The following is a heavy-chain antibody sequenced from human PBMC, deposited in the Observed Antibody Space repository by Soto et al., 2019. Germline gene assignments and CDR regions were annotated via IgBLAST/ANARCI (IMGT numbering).Heavy chain of an antibody. CDR2: IYYSGST. V-gene: IGHV4-39*01. CDR3: ARHIVLPAATPRRYHLAF. CDR1: GGSISSSSYY. D-gene: IGHD2-2*01. Sequence: PSETLSLTCTVSGGSISSSSYYWGWIRQPPGKGLEWIGSIYYSGSTYYNPSLKSRVTISVDTSKNQFSLKLSSVTAADTAVYYCARHIVLPAATPRRYHLAFWGQGTTVPVSS. J-gene: IGHJ6*02.